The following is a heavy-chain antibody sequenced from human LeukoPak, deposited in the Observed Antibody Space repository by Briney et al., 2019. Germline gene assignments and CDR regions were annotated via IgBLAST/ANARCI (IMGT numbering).Heavy chain of an antibody. CDR2: ISVYNGNT. CDR3: ARITTPIIVISLEVGWFDP. V-gene: IGHV1-18*01. CDR1: GYTFTSYG. Sequence: GASVKVSCKASGYTFTSYGISWVRQAPGQGLEWMGWISVYNGNTNYAQKLQGRVTMTTDTSTSTAYMELRSLRSDDTAVYYCARITTPIIVISLEVGWFDPWGQGTLVTVSS. J-gene: IGHJ5*02. D-gene: IGHD3-22*01.